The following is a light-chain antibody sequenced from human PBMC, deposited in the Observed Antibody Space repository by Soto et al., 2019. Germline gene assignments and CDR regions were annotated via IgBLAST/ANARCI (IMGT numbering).Light chain of an antibody. CDR3: QEYGSSPVT. V-gene: IGKV3-20*01. CDR2: GAS. Sequence: EIVLTQSPGTLSLSPGERATLSCRASQSVSSSYLAWYQQKPGQAPRLLIYGASSRATGIPDRFSGSGSGTDFTLTISRLEPEDFAVYYCQEYGSSPVTFGQGTKLEIK. J-gene: IGKJ2*01. CDR1: QSVSSSY.